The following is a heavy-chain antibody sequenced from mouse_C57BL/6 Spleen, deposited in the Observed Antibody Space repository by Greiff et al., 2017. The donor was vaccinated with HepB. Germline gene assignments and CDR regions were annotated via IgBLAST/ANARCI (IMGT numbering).Heavy chain of an antibody. CDR2: IDPSDSYT. V-gene: IGHV1-69*01. CDR1: GYTFTSYW. D-gene: IGHD2-1*01. CDR3: ARWGGNYGDAMDY. Sequence: VQLQQSGAELVMPGASVKLSCKASGYTFTSYWMHWVKQRPGQGLEWIGEIDPSDSYTNYNQKFKGKSTLTVDKSYSTAYMQLSSLTSEDSAVYYCARWGGNYGDAMDYWGQGTSVTVSS. J-gene: IGHJ4*01.